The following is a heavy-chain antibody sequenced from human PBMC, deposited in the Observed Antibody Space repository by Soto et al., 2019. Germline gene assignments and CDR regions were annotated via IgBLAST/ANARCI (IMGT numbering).Heavy chain of an antibody. J-gene: IGHJ5*01. CDR3: VRDQKYFRVNGNWFDS. Sequence: ASVKVSCKASGYTSADFGISWVRQAPGQGLEWMGWVSGNNGASNPAPKVQGRISMTLDTSTGVSYMALRSLRSDDTAIYYCVRDQKYFRVNGNWFDSWGQGTLVTVSS. V-gene: IGHV1-18*04. D-gene: IGHD2-2*01. CDR1: GYTSADFG. CDR2: VSGNNGAS.